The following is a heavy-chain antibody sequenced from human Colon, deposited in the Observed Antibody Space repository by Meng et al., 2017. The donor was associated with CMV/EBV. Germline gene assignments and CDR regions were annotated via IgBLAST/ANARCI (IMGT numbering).Heavy chain of an antibody. V-gene: IGHV5-51*01. CDR1: GYIFTSYW. D-gene: IGHD1-26*01. Sequence: GESLKISCKASGYIFTSYWIGWVRQMPGKGLEWMGIIYPGDSDTKYSPAFQGHVTISADKSVTTAYLQWSSLQASDTAMYYCVTRYGGSYYVLYWGQGTQVTVSS. CDR3: VTRYGGSYYVLY. J-gene: IGHJ4*02. CDR2: IYPGDSDT.